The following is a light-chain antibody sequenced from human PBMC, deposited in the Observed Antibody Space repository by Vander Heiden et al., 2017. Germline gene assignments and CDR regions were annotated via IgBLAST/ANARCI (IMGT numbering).Light chain of an antibody. V-gene: IGKV4-1*01. CDR2: WAS. J-gene: IGKJ1*01. Sequence: DIVMTQSPDSLAVSLGERATINCNSSQSVLYSSNNKNYLAWYQQKPGQPPKLLIYWASTRESGVPDRFSGSGSGTDFTLIISSLQAEDVAVYYCQQYYSTPRWTFGQGTKVEIK. CDR1: QSVLYSSNNKNY. CDR3: QQYYSTPRWT.